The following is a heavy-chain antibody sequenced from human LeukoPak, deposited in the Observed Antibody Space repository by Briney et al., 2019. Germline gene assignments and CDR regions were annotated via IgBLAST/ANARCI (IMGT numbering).Heavy chain of an antibody. Sequence: GGSLRLSCVASGVTLSNYAMSWVRQAPGKGLEWVSAISGSGGSTYYADSVKGRSTISRDNSKNTLYLQMNSLRAEDTAVYYCAKAGRWWELPLDYWGQGTLVTVSS. CDR3: AKAGRWWELPLDY. J-gene: IGHJ4*02. CDR1: GVTLSNYA. V-gene: IGHV3-23*01. CDR2: ISGSGGST. D-gene: IGHD1-26*01.